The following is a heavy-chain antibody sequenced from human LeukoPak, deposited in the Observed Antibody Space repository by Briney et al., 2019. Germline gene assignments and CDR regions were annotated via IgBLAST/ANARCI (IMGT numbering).Heavy chain of an antibody. D-gene: IGHD3-16*01. J-gene: IGHJ3*02. CDR1: GGSVNSDY. CDR2: TYYSGST. CDR3: ARYDDAFGI. Sequence: PSETLPLTCTVSGGSVNSDYWNWIRQPPGKGLEWIGYTYYSGSTNYNPSLRGRVTISVDTSKNQFSLKLNSVTAADTAVYYCARYDDAFGIWGQGTMVTVSS. V-gene: IGHV4-59*02.